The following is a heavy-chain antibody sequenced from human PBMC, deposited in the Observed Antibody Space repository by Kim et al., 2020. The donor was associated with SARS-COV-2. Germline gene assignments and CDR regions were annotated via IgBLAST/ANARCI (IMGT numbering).Heavy chain of an antibody. CDR2: ISSSGSYI. CDR1: GFTFSSYS. J-gene: IGHJ2*01. D-gene: IGHD3-3*01. V-gene: IGHV3-21*01. CDR3: ARAGEGLCFDL. Sequence: GGSLRLSCAASGFTFSSYSMNWVRQAPGKGLEWVSSISSSGSYIYYADSVKGRFTISRDNSKNSLYLQMNSLRAEDTAVYYCARAGEGLCFDLLGRGTLVTVSS.